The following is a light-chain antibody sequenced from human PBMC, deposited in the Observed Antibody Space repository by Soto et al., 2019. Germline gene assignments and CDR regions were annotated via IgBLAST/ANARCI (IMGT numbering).Light chain of an antibody. CDR2: AAS. CDR3: QQSYT. CDR1: QSISSY. Sequence: DIQMTQSPSSLSASVGDRVTITCRASQSISSYLNWYQQKPGKAPKLLIYAASSLQSGVPSRLSGSGSGTDFTLTISSLQPEDFATYYRQQSYTFGPGTKVDIK. V-gene: IGKV1-39*01. J-gene: IGKJ3*01.